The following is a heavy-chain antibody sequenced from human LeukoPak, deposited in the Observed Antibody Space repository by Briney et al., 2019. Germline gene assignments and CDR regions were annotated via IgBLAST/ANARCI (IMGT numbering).Heavy chain of an antibody. Sequence: GGSLRLACAASGLTLSRYAMHWVRQAPGKGLEWVAGISYDGSNKYYADSVKGRFTISRDNSKNTLYLQMNSLRAEDTAVYYCARDFGGDLSMDVWGQGTTVTVSS. D-gene: IGHD2-21*01. CDR1: GLTLSRYA. CDR2: ISYDGSNK. CDR3: ARDFGGDLSMDV. J-gene: IGHJ6*02. V-gene: IGHV3-30*04.